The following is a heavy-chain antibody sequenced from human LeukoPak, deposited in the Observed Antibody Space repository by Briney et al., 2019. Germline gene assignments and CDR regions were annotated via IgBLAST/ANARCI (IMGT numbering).Heavy chain of an antibody. CDR2: IYTSGST. D-gene: IGHD5-12*01. V-gene: IGHV4-4*07. CDR3: ARAPRGYSGYERSYWYFDL. Sequence: SETLSLTCTVSGGSISSYYWSWIRQPAGKGLEWIGRIYTSGSTNYNPSLKSRVTMSVDTSKNQFSLKLSSVTAADTAVYYCARAPRGYSGYERSYWYFDLWGRGTLVTVSS. CDR1: GGSISSYY. J-gene: IGHJ2*01.